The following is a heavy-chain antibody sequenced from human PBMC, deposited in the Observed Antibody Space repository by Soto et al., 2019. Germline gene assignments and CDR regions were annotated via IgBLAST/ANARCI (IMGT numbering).Heavy chain of an antibody. CDR1: GFTFSSYG. J-gene: IGHJ4*02. V-gene: IGHV3-30*18. CDR2: ISYDGSNK. CDR3: AKDLQQWLVTGDYFDY. Sequence: SLRLSCAASGFTFSSYGMHWVRQAPGKGLEWVAVISYDGSNKYYADSVKGRFTISRDNSKNTLYLQMNSLRAEDTAVYYCAKDLQQWLVTGDYFDYWGQGTLVTVSS. D-gene: IGHD6-19*01.